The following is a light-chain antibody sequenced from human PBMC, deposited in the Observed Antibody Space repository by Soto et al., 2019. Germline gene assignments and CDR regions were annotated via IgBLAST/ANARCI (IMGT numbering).Light chain of an antibody. CDR2: DAS. Sequence: EIVLTQSPGTLSLSPGERATLSCRASQSVRSSYLAWYQQKPGQSTRLLIYDASNRATGIPDRFSGSGSGTDFTLAISRLEPEDFALYYCQQYGSSPTFGQGTKVEIK. J-gene: IGKJ1*01. CDR3: QQYGSSPT. V-gene: IGKV3-20*01. CDR1: QSVRSSY.